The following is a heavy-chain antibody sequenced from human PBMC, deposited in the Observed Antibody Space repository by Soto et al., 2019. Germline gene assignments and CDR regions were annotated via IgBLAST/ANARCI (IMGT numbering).Heavy chain of an antibody. Sequence: QVQLVQSGAEVKKPGSSVKVSCKASGGTFSSYAISWVRQAPGQGLEWMGGIIPIFGTANYAQKFQGRVTITADAATRTAYMELGSLRSEDTAVYYCARAVAFNYYYYGMDVWGQGTTVTVCS. CDR2: IIPIFGTA. V-gene: IGHV1-69*12. CDR1: GGTFSSYA. CDR3: ARAVAFNYYYYGMDV. J-gene: IGHJ6*02.